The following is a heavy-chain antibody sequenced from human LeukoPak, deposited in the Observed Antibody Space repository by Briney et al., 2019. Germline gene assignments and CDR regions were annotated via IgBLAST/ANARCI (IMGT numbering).Heavy chain of an antibody. CDR3: ARDRLYDSSGYYALDFDY. V-gene: IGHV4-39*07. CDR2: IYYSGST. CDR1: GFTFSSYS. J-gene: IGHJ4*02. Sequence: GSLRLSCAASGFTFSSYSMNWVRQPPGKGLEWIGSIYYSGSTYYNPSLKSRVTISVDTSKNQFSLKLSSVTAADTAVYYCARDRLYDSSGYYALDFDYWGQGTLVTVPS. D-gene: IGHD3-22*01.